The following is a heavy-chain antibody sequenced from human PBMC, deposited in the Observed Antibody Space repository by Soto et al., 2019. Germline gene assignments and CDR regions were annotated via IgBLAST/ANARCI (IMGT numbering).Heavy chain of an antibody. CDR2: ISFYNGHT. CDR1: GDTVTKYG. D-gene: IGHD6-19*01. J-gene: IGHJ4*02. V-gene: IGHV1-18*01. CDR3: AIATSIAVAGKET. Sequence: QVQLVQSGGEVKKPGASVKVSCKASGDTVTKYGISWVRQAPGQGLEWLGWISFYNGHTNYALKFQDRITFTTDTSTSTASMELRSLTSDDTAVYYFAIATSIAVAGKETWGQGTLVTVSS.